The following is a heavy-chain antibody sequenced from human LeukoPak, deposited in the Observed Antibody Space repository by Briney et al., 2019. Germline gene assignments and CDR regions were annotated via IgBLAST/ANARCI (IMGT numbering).Heavy chain of an antibody. CDR1: GGSISSSSYY. V-gene: IGHV4-39*01. D-gene: IGHD2-2*01. CDR3: YRYCSSTSCLHSDAFDI. CDR2: IYYSGST. J-gene: IGHJ3*02. Sequence: SETLSLTCTVSGGSISSSSYYWGWLRQPPGKGLEWIGSIYYSGSTYYNPSPKSRVTISVDTSKNQFSLKLSSVSAADTAVYYCYRYCSSTSCLHSDAFDIWGQGTMVTVSS.